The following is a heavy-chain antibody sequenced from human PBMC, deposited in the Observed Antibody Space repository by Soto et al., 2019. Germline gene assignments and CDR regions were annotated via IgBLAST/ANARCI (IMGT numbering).Heavy chain of an antibody. CDR1: GGSISNYY. V-gene: IGHV4-59*01. CDR3: ARTTGSGSHYY. D-gene: IGHD3-10*01. CDR2: IYNSGST. Sequence: SETLSLTCNVSGGSISNYYWSWIRQPPGKGLEWIGYIYNSGSTNYNPSLKNRVTILVDTSKNQFSLKLTSVTAADTAVYYCARTTGSGSHYYWGQGTLVTVSS. J-gene: IGHJ4*02.